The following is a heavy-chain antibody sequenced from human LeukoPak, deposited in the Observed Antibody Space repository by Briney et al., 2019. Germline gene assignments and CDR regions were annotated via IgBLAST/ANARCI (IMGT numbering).Heavy chain of an antibody. Sequence: PSETLSLTCAVSGGSISSSNWWSWVRQPPGKGLEWIGEIYHSGSTNYNPSLKSRVTISVDKSKNQFSLKLSSVTAADTAVYYCARGAYGSGSKGWFDPWGQGTLVTVSS. V-gene: IGHV4-4*02. CDR3: ARGAYGSGSKGWFDP. CDR1: GGSISSSNW. CDR2: IYHSGST. D-gene: IGHD3-10*01. J-gene: IGHJ5*02.